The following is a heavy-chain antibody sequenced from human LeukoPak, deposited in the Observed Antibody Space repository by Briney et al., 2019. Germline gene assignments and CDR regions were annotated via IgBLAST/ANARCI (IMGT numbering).Heavy chain of an antibody. D-gene: IGHD1-26*01. Sequence: SVKVSCKASGGTFSSYAISWVRQAPGQGLEWMGGIIPIFGTANYAQKFQGRVTITADESTSTAYMELSSLRSEDTAVYYCAREGGLGIGQVYFDYWGQGTLVTVSS. J-gene: IGHJ4*02. CDR2: IIPIFGTA. CDR1: GGTFSSYA. CDR3: AREGGLGIGQVYFDY. V-gene: IGHV1-69*13.